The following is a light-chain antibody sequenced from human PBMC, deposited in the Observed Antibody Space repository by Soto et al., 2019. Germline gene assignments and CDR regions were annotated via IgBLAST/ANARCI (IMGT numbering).Light chain of an antibody. Sequence: SAATLSVSPGERVTLSCRTSHSVNSHVAWYQQKPGQAPRLLLYGASTRATGIPVRFSGSGFGTEFTLTISSLQSEDFAVYYCQQYKNWPLFGQGTRLEIK. CDR3: QQYKNWPL. CDR1: HSVNSH. J-gene: IGKJ5*01. CDR2: GAS. V-gene: IGKV3-15*01.